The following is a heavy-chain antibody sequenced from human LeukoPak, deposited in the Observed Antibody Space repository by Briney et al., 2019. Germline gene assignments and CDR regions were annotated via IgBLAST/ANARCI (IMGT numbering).Heavy chain of an antibody. CDR1: GFTFCSYS. Sequence: GGSLRLSCAASGFTFCSYSMNWVRQAPGKGLEWVSYISSSSSTIYYADSVKGRFTISRDNAKNSLYLQMNSLRAEDTAVYYCAKVGTTVTTPSYYYYYMDVWGKGTTVTISS. CDR2: ISSSSSTI. CDR3: AKVGTTVTTPSYYYYYMDV. J-gene: IGHJ6*03. D-gene: IGHD4-17*01. V-gene: IGHV3-48*01.